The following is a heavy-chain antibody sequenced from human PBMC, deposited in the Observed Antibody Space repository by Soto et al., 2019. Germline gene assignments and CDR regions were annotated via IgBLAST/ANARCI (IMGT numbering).Heavy chain of an antibody. V-gene: IGHV1-18*01. D-gene: IGHD2-21*02. CDR3: ARAGRYYGGDVDY. CDR1: GYAFTNYG. J-gene: IGHJ4*02. CDR2: ISGYNGNT. Sequence: QVQLVQSGAEVKKPGASVKVSCKASGYAFTNYGISWVRQPPGQGLELMGWISGYNGNTNYAQNLQGRVTMTTDTSSNTAYMALTSLRSDDTAVYYCARAGRYYGGDVDYWGQGTLVTVSS.